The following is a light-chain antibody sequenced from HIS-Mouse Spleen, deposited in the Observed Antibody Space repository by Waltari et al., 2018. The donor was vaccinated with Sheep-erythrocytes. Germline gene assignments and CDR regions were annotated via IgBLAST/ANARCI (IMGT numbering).Light chain of an antibody. J-gene: IGKJ2*01. V-gene: IGKV1-8*01. CDR3: QQYYSYPYT. CDR2: AAS. CDR1: QGISSY. Sequence: IRVNPSPSSLSASTGDRVPLPCRASQGISSYFAWYQQKPGKAPKLLIYAASTLQSGVPSRFSGSGAGTDFTLTISCLQSEDFATYYCQQYYSYPYTFGQGTKLEIK.